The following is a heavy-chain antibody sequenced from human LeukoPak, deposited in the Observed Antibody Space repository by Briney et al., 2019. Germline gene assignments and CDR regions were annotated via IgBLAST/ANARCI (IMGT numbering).Heavy chain of an antibody. CDR1: GGTFSSYA. Sequence: SVKVSCKASGGTFSSYAISWVRQAPGQGLVWMGRIIPIFGTANYAQKFQGRVTITTDESTSTAYMELSSLRSEDTAVYYCARDPYSSGPMDVWGKGTTVTVSS. D-gene: IGHD6-19*01. CDR2: IIPIFGTA. J-gene: IGHJ6*03. V-gene: IGHV1-69*05. CDR3: ARDPYSSGPMDV.